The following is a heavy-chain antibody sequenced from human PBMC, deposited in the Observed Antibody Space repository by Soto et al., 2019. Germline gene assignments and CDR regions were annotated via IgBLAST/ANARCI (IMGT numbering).Heavy chain of an antibody. D-gene: IGHD2-15*01. CDR2: IIPIFGTA. V-gene: IGHV1-69*06. Sequence: QVQLVQSGAEVKKPGSSVKVSCKASGGTFSSYAISWVRQAPGQGLEWMGGIIPIFGTANYAQKFQGRVTITAEKDTSTAYMELSSLRSEDTAVYYCARDLRGYCSGGSCYSDPGYWGQGTLVTVSS. CDR1: GGTFSSYA. CDR3: ARDLRGYCSGGSCYSDPGY. J-gene: IGHJ4*02.